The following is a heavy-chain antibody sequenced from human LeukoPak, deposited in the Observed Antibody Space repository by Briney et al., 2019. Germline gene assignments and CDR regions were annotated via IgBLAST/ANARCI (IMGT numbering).Heavy chain of an antibody. V-gene: IGHV3-23*01. CDR2: IDGSGGSA. Sequence: GGSLTLSCAASGFTFSSYAMSWVRQAPGKGLEWVSGIDGSGGSAYYADSVKGRFTISRDNSKNTLVPQMNSLRAEDTAVYYCAKRSGGYNGFDYWGQGTVVTVSS. CDR1: GFTFSSYA. J-gene: IGHJ4*02. D-gene: IGHD5-12*01. CDR3: AKRSGGYNGFDY.